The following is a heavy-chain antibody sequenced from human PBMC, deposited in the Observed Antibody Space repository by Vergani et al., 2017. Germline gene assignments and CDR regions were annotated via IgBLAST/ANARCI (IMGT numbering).Heavy chain of an antibody. CDR3: GRRVAVAGIPPRDDY. D-gene: IGHD6-19*01. CDR2: ISANNGNT. Sequence: QVQLVQSGAEVKKPGASVKVSCKASGYTFTSYGISWVRQAPGQGLEWMGWISANNGNTNYAQKLQGRVTMTIDTSTSTAYMELRSLRSDDTAVYYCGRRVAVAGIPPRDDYGGQGTLVTVSS. V-gene: IGHV1-18*01. CDR1: GYTFTSYG. J-gene: IGHJ4*02.